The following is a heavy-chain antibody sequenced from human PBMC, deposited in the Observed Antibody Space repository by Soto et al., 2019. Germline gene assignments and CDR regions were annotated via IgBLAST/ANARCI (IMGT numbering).Heavy chain of an antibody. CDR2: IKSRADGETT. CDR1: GFTFSTAW. V-gene: IGHV3-15*01. D-gene: IGHD1-1*01. J-gene: IGHJ5*02. Sequence: EVQLVESGGGLVKPGESLRLSCVVSGFTFSTAWMTWVRQAPGKGLEWVGRIKSRADGETTEYAAPVKGRFYIFRDDSQNILYLQMNSLETDDTAVYYCTRVHGGAGCFGLNWFDPWGQGTLVTVSS. CDR3: TRVHGGAGCFGLNWFDP.